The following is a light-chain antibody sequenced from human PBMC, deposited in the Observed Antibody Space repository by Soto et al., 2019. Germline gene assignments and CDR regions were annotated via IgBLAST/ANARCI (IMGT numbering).Light chain of an antibody. J-gene: IGLJ2*01. Sequence: QSALTQPASVSGSPGQSITTSCTGTSSDVGAYNYVSWYQLHPGEAPKLFIYDVTNRPSGVSNRFSGSKSGNTASLTISGLQAEDEAYYYCSSYATNKDVLFGGGTKLTVL. CDR2: DVT. CDR3: SSYATNKDVL. CDR1: SSDVGAYNY. V-gene: IGLV2-14*03.